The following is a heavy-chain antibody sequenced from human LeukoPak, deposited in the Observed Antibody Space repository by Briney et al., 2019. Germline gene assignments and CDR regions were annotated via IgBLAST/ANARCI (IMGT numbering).Heavy chain of an antibody. CDR3: ARGSRYCSGGSCYSGWFDP. Sequence: ASVKVSCKASGYTFTSYYMHWVRQAPGQGLEWMGIINPSGGSTSYAQKFQGRVTMTRDTSTSTVYMELNSLRSEDTAVYYCARGSRYCSGGSCYSGWFDPWGQGTLVTVSS. J-gene: IGHJ5*02. D-gene: IGHD2-15*01. CDR1: GYTFTSYY. CDR2: INPSGGST. V-gene: IGHV1-46*01.